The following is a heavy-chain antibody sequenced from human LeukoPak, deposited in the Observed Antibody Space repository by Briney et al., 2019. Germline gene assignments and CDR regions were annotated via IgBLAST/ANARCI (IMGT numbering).Heavy chain of an antibody. Sequence: GGSLRLSCAASGFTFKTHAMSWVRQAPGKGLEWVSRIDDSGVIRSYADSVKGRFTISRDNSKMTLTLQMNSLRAEDTAVYYCAKLDYYYDTYGMDVWGQGTTVTVSS. CDR2: IDDSGVIR. D-gene: IGHD3-22*01. J-gene: IGHJ6*02. CDR1: GFTFKTHA. CDR3: AKLDYYYDTYGMDV. V-gene: IGHV3-23*01.